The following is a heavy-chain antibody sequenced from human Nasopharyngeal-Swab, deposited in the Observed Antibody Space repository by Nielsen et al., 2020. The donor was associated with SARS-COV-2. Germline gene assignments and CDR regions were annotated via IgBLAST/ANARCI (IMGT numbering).Heavy chain of an antibody. D-gene: IGHD5-12*01. Sequence: WIRQPPGKGLVWVSRINNDGSSTSYADSVKGRFTISRDNAKNTLYLQMNSLRAEDTAVYYCARDNSGYDTYFDYWGQGTLVTVSS. CDR2: INNDGSST. V-gene: IGHV3-74*01. J-gene: IGHJ4*02. CDR3: ARDNSGYDTYFDY.